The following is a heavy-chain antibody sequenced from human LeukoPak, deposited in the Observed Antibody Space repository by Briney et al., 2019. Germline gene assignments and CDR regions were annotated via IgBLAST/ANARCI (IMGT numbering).Heavy chain of an antibody. D-gene: IGHD3-16*01. CDR1: GYTFTSYD. CDR2: MNPNSGNT. V-gene: IGHV1-8*01. J-gene: IGHJ4*02. CDR3: ARARWGGRYFDY. Sequence: ASVKVSCKASGYTFTSYDINWVRQATGQGLEWMGWMNPNSGNTGYAQKFQGRVTMTRNTSISTAYMELSSLRSEDTAVNYCARARWGGRYFDYWGQGTLVTVSS.